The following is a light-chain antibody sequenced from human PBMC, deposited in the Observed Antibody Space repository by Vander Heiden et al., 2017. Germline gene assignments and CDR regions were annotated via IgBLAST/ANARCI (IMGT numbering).Light chain of an antibody. CDR1: PSISSY. CDR3: QQSYSTPRT. Sequence: DIQMTQSPPSLSASVGDRVTITCRASPSISSYLNWYQQKPGKAPKLLIYAASSLQSGVPSRFSGSGSGTDFTLTISSLQPEDFATYYCQQSYSTPRTFGQGTKVEIK. CDR2: AAS. J-gene: IGKJ1*01. V-gene: IGKV1-39*01.